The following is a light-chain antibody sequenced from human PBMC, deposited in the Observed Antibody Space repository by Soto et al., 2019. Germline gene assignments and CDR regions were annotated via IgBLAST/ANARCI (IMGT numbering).Light chain of an antibody. CDR3: NSYTRSGTVV. CDR1: SSDVVGSIY. CDR2: DV. V-gene: IGLV2-14*01. Sequence: QSALTQPASVSGWPGQWITIYCTGTSSDVVGSIYVSWYQLSPGKPPKLLIYDVDRPSGVSNRFSGSKSGNTASLTISGLEAEDEADYYCNSYTRSGTVVFGGGTKLTVL. J-gene: IGLJ3*02.